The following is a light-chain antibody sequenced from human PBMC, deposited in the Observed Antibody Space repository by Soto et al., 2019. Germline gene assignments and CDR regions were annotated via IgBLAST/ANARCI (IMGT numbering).Light chain of an antibody. CDR3: QQGHNWPLT. CDR1: QSXNSE. CDR2: GAS. V-gene: IGKV3-15*01. Sequence: EIVMTQSPATLSLXPGEXXXXXXXASQSXNSELAWYQQKPGQPPRLLIYGASTRATGVPARFTGSESGSEFTLTISGLQSEDFAVYYCQQGHNWPLTFGQGTRLEI. J-gene: IGKJ2*01.